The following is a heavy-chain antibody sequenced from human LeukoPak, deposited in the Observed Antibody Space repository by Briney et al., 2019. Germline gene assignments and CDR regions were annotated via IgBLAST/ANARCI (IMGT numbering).Heavy chain of an antibody. J-gene: IGHJ4*02. CDR2: IIPILGIA. CDR3: ATESSGGATSFDY. Sequence: SVKVSCKASGGTFSSYAISWVRQAPGQGLEWMGRIIPILGIANYAQKFQGRVTITADKSTSTAYMELSSLRSEDTAVYYCATESSGGATSFDYWGQGTLVTVSS. CDR1: GGTFSSYA. D-gene: IGHD1-26*01. V-gene: IGHV1-69*04.